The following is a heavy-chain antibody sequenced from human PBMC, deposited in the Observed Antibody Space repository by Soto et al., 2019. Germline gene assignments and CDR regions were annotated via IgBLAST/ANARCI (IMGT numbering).Heavy chain of an antibody. CDR2: INPNSGGT. J-gene: IGHJ6*02. V-gene: IGHV1-2*04. Sequence: GASVKVSCKSSGYTFTSYCMSCVRQAPGQGLEWMGWINPNSGGTNYAQKFQGWVTMTRDTSISTAYMELSRLRSDDTAVYYCARGRYYYGMDVWGQGTTVTVS. CDR1: GYTFTSYC. CDR3: ARGRYYYGMDV.